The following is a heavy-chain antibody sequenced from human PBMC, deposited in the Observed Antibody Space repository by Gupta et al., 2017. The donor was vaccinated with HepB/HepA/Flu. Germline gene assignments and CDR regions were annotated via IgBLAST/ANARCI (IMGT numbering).Heavy chain of an antibody. J-gene: IGHJ2*01. CDR3: ARGGYNSSGWDWYFDL. Sequence: QVQLVQSGAEVKKPGASVKVSCKASGYTFTGYYMHWVRQAPGQGLEWMGWINPNSGGTNYAQKFQGWVTMTRDTSISTAYMELSRLRSDDTAVYYCARGGYNSSGWDWYFDLWGRGTLVTVSS. CDR1: GYTFTGYY. D-gene: IGHD5-24*01. CDR2: INPNSGGT. V-gene: IGHV1-2*04.